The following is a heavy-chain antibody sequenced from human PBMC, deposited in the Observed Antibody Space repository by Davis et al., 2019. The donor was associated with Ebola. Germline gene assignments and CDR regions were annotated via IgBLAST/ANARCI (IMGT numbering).Heavy chain of an antibody. D-gene: IGHD3-3*01. CDR3: ARSFGVLIEGWFDP. J-gene: IGHJ5*02. CDR2: LYSGGGA. Sequence: GESLKISCAASGFSVSSNYMSWVRQAPGKGLEWVSVLYSGGGAYYGDSVKGRFTISRDYAKNTLYLQMNSLRAEDTAVYYCARSFGVLIEGWFDPWGQGTLVTVSS. V-gene: IGHV3-53*01. CDR1: GFSVSSNY.